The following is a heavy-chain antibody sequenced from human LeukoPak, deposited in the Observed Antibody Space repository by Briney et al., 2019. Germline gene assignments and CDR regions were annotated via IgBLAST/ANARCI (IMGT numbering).Heavy chain of an antibody. Sequence: GALRLSCAASGFTFSSYWMSWVRQAPGKGLEWVANIKQDGSERYYVDSVKGRFTISRDNAKSSLYLQMDSLRAEDTAMYYCARDASGSFYDYWGQGTLVTVSS. J-gene: IGHJ4*02. D-gene: IGHD1-26*01. V-gene: IGHV3-7*01. CDR1: GFTFSSYW. CDR3: ARDASGSFYDY. CDR2: IKQDGSER.